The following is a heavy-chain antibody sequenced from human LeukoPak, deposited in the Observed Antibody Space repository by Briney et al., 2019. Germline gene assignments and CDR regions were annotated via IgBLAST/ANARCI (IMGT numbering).Heavy chain of an antibody. Sequence: GGSLRLSCAASGFTVSNSYMSWVRQAPGKGLEWVSVIYSGDIGGYTYYSDSVKGRFTISGDNSKNTLNLQMNSLRDEDTAVYYCARDPNYYNYGMGVWGQGTMVTVSS. CDR3: ARDPNYYNYGMGV. CDR2: IYSGDIGGYT. CDR1: GFTVSNSY. V-gene: IGHV3-66*01. J-gene: IGHJ6*02.